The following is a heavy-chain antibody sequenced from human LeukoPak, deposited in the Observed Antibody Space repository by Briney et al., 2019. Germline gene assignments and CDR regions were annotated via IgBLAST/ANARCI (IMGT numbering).Heavy chain of an antibody. CDR2: IYYSGST. V-gene: IGHV4-59*01. CDR3: ARGSSGYLSYFDY. J-gene: IGHJ4*02. Sequence: PSETLSLTCTVSGGSISSYYWSWIRQPPGKGLEWIVYIYYSGSTNYNPSLKSRVTISVDTSKNQFSLKLSSVTAADTAVYYCARGSSGYLSYFDYWGQGTLVTVSS. CDR1: GGSISSYY. D-gene: IGHD3-22*01.